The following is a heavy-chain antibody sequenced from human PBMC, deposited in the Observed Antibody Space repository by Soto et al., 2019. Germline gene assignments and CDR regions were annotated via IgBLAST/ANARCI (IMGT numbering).Heavy chain of an antibody. J-gene: IGHJ5*02. V-gene: IGHV3-30-3*01. Sequence: QVQLVESGGGVVQPGRSLRLSCAASGFTFSSYAMHWVRQAPGKGLEWVAVISYDGSDKYYADSVKGRFTISRDNSKNTLYLQINSLMSEDTAVYYCASVNGYDFWSGYFRADWFDPWGQGTLVTVSS. CDR1: GFTFSSYA. CDR3: ASVNGYDFWSGYFRADWFDP. CDR2: ISYDGSDK. D-gene: IGHD3-3*01.